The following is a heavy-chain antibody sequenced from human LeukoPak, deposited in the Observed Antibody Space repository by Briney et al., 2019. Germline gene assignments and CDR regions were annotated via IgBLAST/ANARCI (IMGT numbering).Heavy chain of an antibody. D-gene: IGHD5-12*01. CDR3: ARARRRVATGYFQH. Sequence: SETLSLTCTVSGGSISSYYWSWIRQPPGKGLEWIGYIYYSGSTNYSPSLKSRVTISVDTSKNQFSLKLSSVTAADTAVYYCARARRRVATGYFQHWGQGTLVTVSS. CDR2: IYYSGST. J-gene: IGHJ1*01. V-gene: IGHV4-59*01. CDR1: GGSISSYY.